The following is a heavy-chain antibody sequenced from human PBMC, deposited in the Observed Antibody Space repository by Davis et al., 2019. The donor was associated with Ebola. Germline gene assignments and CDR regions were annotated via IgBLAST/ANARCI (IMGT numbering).Heavy chain of an antibody. D-gene: IGHD2-15*01. CDR2: INPSGGNT. CDR1: GYTFINYF. Sequence: ASVKVSCKASGYTFINYFMHWVRQAPGQGLEWMGVINPSGGNTSYAQKFQGRISLTRDTSTSTVYMELSSLRSEDTAVYYCAAGIWVAFDYWGQGTLVTVSS. J-gene: IGHJ4*02. V-gene: IGHV1-46*01. CDR3: AAGIWVAFDY.